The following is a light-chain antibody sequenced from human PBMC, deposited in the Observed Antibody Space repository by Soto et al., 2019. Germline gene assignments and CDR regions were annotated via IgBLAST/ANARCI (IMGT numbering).Light chain of an antibody. V-gene: IGKV3-20*01. Sequence: EVVLTQSPGTLSLSPGKRTTLSCRASQSISMSYLAWYQQRPGQAPRLLIYGASNRATGIPDRFSGSGSGTDFTLIITSLEPEDFAVYYCHQFGPSPWTFGQGTKVELK. CDR2: GAS. CDR1: QSISMSY. CDR3: HQFGPSPWT. J-gene: IGKJ1*01.